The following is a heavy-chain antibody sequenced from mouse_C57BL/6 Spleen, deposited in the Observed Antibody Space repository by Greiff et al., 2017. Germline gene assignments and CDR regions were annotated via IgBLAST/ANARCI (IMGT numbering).Heavy chain of an antibody. CDR1: GYTFTDYN. CDR3: ARSSSGYYPFDY. J-gene: IGHJ2*01. D-gene: IGHD3-2*02. CDR2: INPNNGGT. V-gene: IGHV1-18*01. Sequence: EVQLQQSGPELVKPGASVKIPCKASGYTFTDYNMDWVKQSHGKSLEWIGDINPNNGGTIYNQKFKGKATLTVDKSSSTAYMELRSLTSADTAVYYCARSSSGYYPFDYWGQGTTLTVSS.